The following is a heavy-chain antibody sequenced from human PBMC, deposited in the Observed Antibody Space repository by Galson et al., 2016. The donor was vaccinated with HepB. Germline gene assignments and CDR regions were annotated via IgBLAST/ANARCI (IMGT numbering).Heavy chain of an antibody. D-gene: IGHD3-9*01. J-gene: IGHJ6*02. CDR2: IYYSGST. V-gene: IGHV4-31*03. CDR3: ASGGDLLTGLRGYYGMDV. CDR1: GVSIGTGDYY. Sequence: TLSLTCTVSGVSIGTGDYYWSWIRQHPGTGLEWIGYIYYSGSTFYNPSLKSRVNIAVDTSKNQFSLRLSSVTAADTALYYCASGGDLLTGLRGYYGMDVWGQGTTVTVSS.